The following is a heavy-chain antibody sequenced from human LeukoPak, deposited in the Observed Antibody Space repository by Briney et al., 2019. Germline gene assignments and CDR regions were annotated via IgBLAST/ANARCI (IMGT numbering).Heavy chain of an antibody. D-gene: IGHD6-13*01. V-gene: IGHV1-2*02. Sequence: GASVKVSCKASGYTFTGYYMHWVRQAPGQGLEWMGWINPNSGGTNYAQKFQGRVTMTRDTSISTAYMELSRLRSDDTAVYYCARGGPAAAGIIAAYYYYYYMDVWGKGTTVTVSS. J-gene: IGHJ6*03. CDR2: INPNSGGT. CDR3: ARGGPAAAGIIAAYYYYYYMDV. CDR1: GYTFTGYY.